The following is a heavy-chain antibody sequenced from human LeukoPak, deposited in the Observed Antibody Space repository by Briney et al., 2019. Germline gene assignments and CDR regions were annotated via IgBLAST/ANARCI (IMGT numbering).Heavy chain of an antibody. D-gene: IGHD3-22*01. V-gene: IGHV4-59*01. Sequence: PSETLSLTCTVSGGSISSYYWSWIRQPPGKGLEWIGYIYYSGSTNYNPSLKSRVTISVDTSKNQFSLKLSSVTAADTAVYYCATYYDSSGYYFAYHYYMDVWGKGTTVTISS. J-gene: IGHJ6*03. CDR3: ATYYDSSGYYFAYHYYMDV. CDR1: GGSISSYY. CDR2: IYYSGST.